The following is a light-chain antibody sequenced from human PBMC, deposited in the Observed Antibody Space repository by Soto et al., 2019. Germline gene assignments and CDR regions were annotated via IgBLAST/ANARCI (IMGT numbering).Light chain of an antibody. CDR2: DNS. CDR1: NIGIKT. V-gene: IGLV3-21*02. Sequence: SYELTQPPSVSVAPGQTARITCGGTNIGIKTVHWYQQKPGQAPVLVVYDNSDRPSGIPERLSGSNSGNTATLTISRVEAGDEDDYYCQVWDSNSAHRLFGGGTKLTVL. J-gene: IGLJ2*01. CDR3: QVWDSNSAHRL.